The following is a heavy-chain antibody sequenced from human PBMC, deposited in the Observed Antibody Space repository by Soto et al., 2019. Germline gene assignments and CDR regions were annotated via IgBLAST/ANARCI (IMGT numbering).Heavy chain of an antibody. Sequence: PGGSLRLSCAASGFTFSSYAMSWVRQAPGKGLEWVSAISGSGGSTYYADSVKGRFTISRDNSKNTLYLQMNSLRAEDTAVYYCTRVTSVLGSEGAYDGSWFGPWGQGTMVTVSS. V-gene: IGHV3-23*01. CDR3: TRVTSVLGSEGAYDGSWFGP. D-gene: IGHD5-12*01. CDR2: ISGSGGST. J-gene: IGHJ5*02. CDR1: GFTFSSYA.